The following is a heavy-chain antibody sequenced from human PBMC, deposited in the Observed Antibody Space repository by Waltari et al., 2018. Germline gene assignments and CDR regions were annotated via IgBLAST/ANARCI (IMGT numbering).Heavy chain of an antibody. J-gene: IGHJ6*02. Sequence: EVQLVESGGGLVQPGGSLRLSCAASGFTFSRYWMHWVRQAPGKGLVWVSRINSDGSSTSYADSVKGRFTISRDNAKNTLYLQMNSLRAEDTAVYYCARPMYSSSSVDYYYYGMDVWGQGTTVTVSS. CDR2: INSDGSST. CDR1: GFTFSRYW. D-gene: IGHD6-6*01. V-gene: IGHV3-74*01. CDR3: ARPMYSSSSVDYYYYGMDV.